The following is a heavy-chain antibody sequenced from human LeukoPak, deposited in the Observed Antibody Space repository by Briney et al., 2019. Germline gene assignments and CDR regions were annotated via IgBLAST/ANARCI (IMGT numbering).Heavy chain of an antibody. V-gene: IGHV3-23*01. J-gene: IGHJ3*02. D-gene: IGHD6-13*01. Sequence: PGGSLPLSCADSGFPVSSYAMCCVRQAPGKGLEWVSAISGSGGSTYYADSVKGRFTISRDNSKNTLYLQMNSLRAEDTAVYYCAKDQGIAPLYAFDIWGQGTMVTVSS. CDR3: AKDQGIAPLYAFDI. CDR2: ISGSGGST. CDR1: GFPVSSYA.